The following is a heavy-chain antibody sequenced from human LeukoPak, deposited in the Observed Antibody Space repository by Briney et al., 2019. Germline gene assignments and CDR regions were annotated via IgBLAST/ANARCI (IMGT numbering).Heavy chain of an antibody. CDR3: ARVGSGATVPYYYYYMDV. V-gene: IGHV4-59*01. D-gene: IGHD1-26*01. J-gene: IGHJ6*03. Sequence: SETLSLTCTVSGGSISSYYWSWIRQPPGRGLEWIGYIYYSGSTNYNPSLKSRVTLSVDTSKNQFSLKLSSVTAADTAVYYCARVGSGATVPYYYYYMDVWGKGTTVTVSS. CDR1: GGSISSYY. CDR2: IYYSGST.